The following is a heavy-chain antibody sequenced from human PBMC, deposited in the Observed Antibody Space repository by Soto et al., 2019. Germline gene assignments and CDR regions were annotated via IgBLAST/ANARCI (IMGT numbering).Heavy chain of an antibody. CDR1: WGRRVDYW. D-gene: IGHD6-19*01. V-gene: IGHV3-74*03. CDR2: ISVDGRDT. J-gene: IGHJ4*01. CDR3: VRAPEQRPIDF. Sequence: LRLCCGVVWGRRVDYWGRCVLQDPRKGLLWVSRISVDGRDTTYADSVKGRFTISRDNAKNTLYLQMDSLRAEDTAVYYCVRAPEQRPIDFWGHGSLVTVSS.